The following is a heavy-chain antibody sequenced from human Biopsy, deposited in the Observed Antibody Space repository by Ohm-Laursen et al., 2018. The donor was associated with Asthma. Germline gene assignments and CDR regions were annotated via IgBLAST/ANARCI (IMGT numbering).Heavy chain of an antibody. CDR3: ARTFHFWSPYHAEHYQL. CDR1: GITLSSFS. CDR2: IKHDGTEK. J-gene: IGHJ1*01. V-gene: IGHV3-7*01. D-gene: IGHD3-3*02. Sequence: SLRLSCAASGITLSSFSMSWVRQVPGKGLEWVANIKHDGTEKNHVDSLKGRFTISRDNAKNSLYLQMNSLRAEDTAVYYCARTFHFWSPYHAEHYQLWGQGTLVTVPS.